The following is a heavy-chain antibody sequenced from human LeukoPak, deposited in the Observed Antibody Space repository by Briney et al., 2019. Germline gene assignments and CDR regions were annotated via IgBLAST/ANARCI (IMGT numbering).Heavy chain of an antibody. CDR1: GFTFSSYA. CDR2: ISSGSGYL. D-gene: IGHD3-3*01. V-gene: IGHV3-21*01. CDR3: ARGGLFTIFGLADY. Sequence: KSGGSLRLSCAASGFTFSSYAMTWVRQAQGRGLEWVSSISSGSGYLHYAGSVKGRFTISRDNTKNALYLEMNSLRVEDTGVYYCARGGLFTIFGLADYWGQGILVTVSS. J-gene: IGHJ4*02.